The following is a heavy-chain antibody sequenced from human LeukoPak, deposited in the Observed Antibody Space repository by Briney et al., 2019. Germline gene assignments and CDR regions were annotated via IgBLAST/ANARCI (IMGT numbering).Heavy chain of an antibody. J-gene: IGHJ4*02. CDR1: GYTFTGYY. CDR2: INPNSGGT. V-gene: IGHV1-2*02. CDR3: ARVEQQLVRYFDY. Sequence: ASVKVSCTVSGYTFTGYYMHWVRQAPGQGLEWMGWINPNSGGTNYAQKFQGRVTRTRDTSSSTAYMELSRLRSDDTAVYYCARVEQQLVRYFDYWGQGTLVTVSS. D-gene: IGHD6-13*01.